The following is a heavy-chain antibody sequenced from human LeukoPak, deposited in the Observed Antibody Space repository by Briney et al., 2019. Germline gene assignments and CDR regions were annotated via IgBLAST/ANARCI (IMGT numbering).Heavy chain of an antibody. CDR3: GSISGASFGDF. V-gene: IGHV3-48*01. J-gene: IGHJ4*02. CDR1: GFTFSSYS. Sequence: GGSLRLSCAASGFTFSSYSMNWVRQAPGKGLEWVSYISSSSSTIYYADSVKGRFTISRDNAKNSLYLQMNSLRAEDTAVYYCGSISGASFGDFWGQGTLVTVSS. CDR2: ISSSSSTI. D-gene: IGHD1-26*01.